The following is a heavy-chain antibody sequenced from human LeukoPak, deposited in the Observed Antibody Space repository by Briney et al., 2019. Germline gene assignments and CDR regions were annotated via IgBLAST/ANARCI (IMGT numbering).Heavy chain of an antibody. Sequence: PSETLSLTCTVSGGSISSSSYYWGWIRQPPGKGLEWIGSIYYSGSTYYNPSLKSRVTISVDTSKNQFSLKLSSVTAADTAVYYCASIKRDYGDPTTFDYWGQGTLVTVSS. CDR3: ASIKRDYGDPTTFDY. V-gene: IGHV4-39*01. D-gene: IGHD4-17*01. J-gene: IGHJ4*02. CDR2: IYYSGST. CDR1: GGSISSSSYY.